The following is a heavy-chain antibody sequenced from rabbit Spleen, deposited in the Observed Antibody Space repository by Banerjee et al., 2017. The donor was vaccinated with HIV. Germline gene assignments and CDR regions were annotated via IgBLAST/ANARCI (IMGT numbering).Heavy chain of an antibody. Sequence: QEQLEESGGGLVKPEGSLTLTCKASGFSFSDRDVMCWVRQAPGKGLEWIACINTATGKPVYASWAKGRFTISKTSSTTVTLQMTSLTAADTATYSCARDLVAVIGWNFNLWGPGTLVTVS. V-gene: IGHV1S45*01. CDR2: INTATGKP. J-gene: IGHJ4*01. CDR1: GFSFSDRDV. CDR3: ARDLVAVIGWNFNL. D-gene: IGHD1-1*01.